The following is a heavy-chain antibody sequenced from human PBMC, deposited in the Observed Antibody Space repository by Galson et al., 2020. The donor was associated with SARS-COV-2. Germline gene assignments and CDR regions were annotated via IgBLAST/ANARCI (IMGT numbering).Heavy chain of an antibody. Sequence: SETLSLTCTVSGGSISSYYWSWIRQPPGKGLEWIGYIYYSGSTNYNPSLKSRVTISVDTSKNQFSLKLSSVTAADTAVYYCARVDCSGGSCYYYAFDILGQGTMVTVSS. CDR1: GGSISSYY. J-gene: IGHJ3*02. CDR3: ARVDCSGGSCYYYAFDI. D-gene: IGHD2-15*01. CDR2: IYYSGST. V-gene: IGHV4-59*13.